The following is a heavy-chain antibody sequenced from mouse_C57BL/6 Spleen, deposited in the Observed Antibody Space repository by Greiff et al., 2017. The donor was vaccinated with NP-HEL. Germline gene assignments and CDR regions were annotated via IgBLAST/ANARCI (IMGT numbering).Heavy chain of an antibody. D-gene: IGHD1-1*01. CDR2: INPNNGGT. CDR1: GYTFTDYY. CDR3: ARAVDYYGSSYGWFAY. V-gene: IGHV1-26*01. J-gene: IGHJ3*01. Sequence: VQLQQSGPELVKPGASVKISCKASGYTFTDYYMNWVKQSHGKSLEWIGDINPNNGGTSYNQKFKGKATLTVDKSSSTAYMELRSLTSEDSAVYYCARAVDYYGSSYGWFAYWGQGTLVTVSA.